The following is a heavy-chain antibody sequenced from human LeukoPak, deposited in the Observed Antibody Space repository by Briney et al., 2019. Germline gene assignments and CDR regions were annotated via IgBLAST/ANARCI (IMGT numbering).Heavy chain of an antibody. V-gene: IGHV3-74*03. CDR3: ARDQRVTGRPDIDY. CDR2: ISSDGSST. D-gene: IGHD6-6*01. CDR1: GFTFRNHW. Sequence: GGSLRLSCAASGFTFRNHWMHWVRQTPGKGLVWVSRISSDGSSTTFADSVKGRFTISRDNAKNTLYLQMNNLRAEDTAMYYCARDQRVTGRPDIDYWGQGTLVIVSS. J-gene: IGHJ4*02.